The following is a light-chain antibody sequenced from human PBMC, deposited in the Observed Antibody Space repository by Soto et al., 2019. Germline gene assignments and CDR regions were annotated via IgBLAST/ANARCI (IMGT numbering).Light chain of an antibody. CDR1: SSDIGGYNH. V-gene: IGLV2-14*03. Sequence: QSALTQPASVSGSPGQSITISCTGASSDIGGYNHVSWYQQHPGKAPKLIIYNVSHRPSGVSTRFSGSKYGNTASLIIAGLQAEDEADYFCSSYTNTSPHVIFGGGTKVTVL. J-gene: IGLJ2*01. CDR3: SSYTNTSPHVI. CDR2: NVS.